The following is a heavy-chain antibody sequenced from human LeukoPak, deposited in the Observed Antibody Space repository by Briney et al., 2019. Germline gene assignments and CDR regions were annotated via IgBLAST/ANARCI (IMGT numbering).Heavy chain of an antibody. V-gene: IGHV3-66*01. J-gene: IGHJ4*02. Sequence: GGSLRLSCAASRFTVSSNYMSWVCQAPGKGLEWVSVIYSGGSTYYADSVKGRFTISRDNSKNTLYLQMNSLRAEDTAVYYCARGHNFGRLHPFDYWGQGTLVTVSS. CDR2: IYSGGST. D-gene: IGHD3/OR15-3a*01. CDR1: RFTVSSNY. CDR3: ARGHNFGRLHPFDY.